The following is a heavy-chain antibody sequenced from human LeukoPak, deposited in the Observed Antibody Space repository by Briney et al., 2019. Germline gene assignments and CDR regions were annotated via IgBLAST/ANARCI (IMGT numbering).Heavy chain of an antibody. CDR2: IYHSGST. CDR1: GGSISSGGYY. V-gene: IGHV4-30-2*01. D-gene: IGHD3-10*01. Sequence: SETLSLTCTVSGGSISSGGYYWSWIRQPPGKGLEWIGYIYHSGSTYYNPSLKSRVTISVDRSKNQFSLKLSSVTAADTAVYYCARVSLVRGAPNYYFDYWGQGTLVTVSS. CDR3: ARVSLVRGAPNYYFDY. J-gene: IGHJ4*02.